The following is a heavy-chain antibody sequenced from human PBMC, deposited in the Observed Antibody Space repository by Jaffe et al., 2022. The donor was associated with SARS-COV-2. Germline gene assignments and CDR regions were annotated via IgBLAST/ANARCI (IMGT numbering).Heavy chain of an antibody. CDR1: GFTFSSYA. J-gene: IGHJ4*02. V-gene: IGHV3-23*01. CDR2: ISGSGGST. CDR3: AKDRVAARRAVPPTPDY. Sequence: EVQLLESGGGLVQPGGSLRLSCAASGFTFSSYAMSWVRQAPGKGLEWVSAISGSGGSTYYADSVKGRFTISRDNSKNTLYLQMNSLRAEDTAVYYCAKDRVAARRAVPPTPDYWGQGTLVTVSS. D-gene: IGHD6-6*01.